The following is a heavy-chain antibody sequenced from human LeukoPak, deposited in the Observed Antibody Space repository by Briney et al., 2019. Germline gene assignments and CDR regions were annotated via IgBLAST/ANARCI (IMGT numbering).Heavy chain of an antibody. Sequence: GGSLRLSCAASGFTFSTYNMNWVRQAPGKGLEWVSSITSGGTYTYYADSVKGRFTTSRDNAKNSPSLQLSSLRAEDTAVYYCARGHYDILTASYKWTPDYWGQGILVTVSS. CDR1: GFTFSTYN. CDR2: ITSGGTYT. D-gene: IGHD3-9*01. CDR3: ARGHYDILTASYKWTPDY. J-gene: IGHJ4*02. V-gene: IGHV3-21*06.